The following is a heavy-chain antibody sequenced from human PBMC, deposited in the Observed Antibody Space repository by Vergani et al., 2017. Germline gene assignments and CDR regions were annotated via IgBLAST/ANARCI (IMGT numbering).Heavy chain of an antibody. CDR1: GFTFSSYS. D-gene: IGHD4-17*01. V-gene: IGHV3-21*01. CDR2: ISSSISYI. Sequence: EVQLVESGGGLVKPGGSLRLSCAASGFTFSSYSMNWVRQAPGKGLEWVSSISSSISYIYYADSVKGRFTISRDNAKNSLYLQMNSLRAEDTAVYYCARWTTVTTTVYYYGMDVWGQGTTVTVSS. CDR3: ARWTTVTTTVYYYGMDV. J-gene: IGHJ6*02.